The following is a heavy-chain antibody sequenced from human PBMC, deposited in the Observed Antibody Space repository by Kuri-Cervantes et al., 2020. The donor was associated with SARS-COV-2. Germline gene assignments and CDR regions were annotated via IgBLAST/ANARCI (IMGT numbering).Heavy chain of an antibody. CDR3: ARDPRDYGDYERGLYPMDV. Sequence: GSLRLSCTVSGGSISSYYWSWIRQPAGKGLEWIGRIYTSGSTNYNPSLKSRVTMSVDTSKNQFSLKLSSVTAADTAVYYCARDPRDYGDYERGLYPMDVWGQGTTVRLL. D-gene: IGHD4-17*01. J-gene: IGHJ6*02. CDR1: GGSISSYY. V-gene: IGHV4-4*07. CDR2: IYTSGST.